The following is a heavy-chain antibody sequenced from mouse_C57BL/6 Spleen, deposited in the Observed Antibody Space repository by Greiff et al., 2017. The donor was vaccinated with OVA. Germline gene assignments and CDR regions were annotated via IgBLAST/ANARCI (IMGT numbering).Heavy chain of an antibody. J-gene: IGHJ3*01. D-gene: IGHD2-12*01. Sequence: VQLVESGPELVKPGASVKLSCKASGYAFSSSWMNWVKQRPGKGLEWIGRIYPGDGDTNYNGKFKGKATLTADKSSSTAYMQLSSLTSEDSAVYVCAGGHSSHAWFAYWGQGTLVTVSA. V-gene: IGHV1-82*01. CDR3: AGGHSSHAWFAY. CDR2: IYPGDGDT. CDR1: GYAFSSSW.